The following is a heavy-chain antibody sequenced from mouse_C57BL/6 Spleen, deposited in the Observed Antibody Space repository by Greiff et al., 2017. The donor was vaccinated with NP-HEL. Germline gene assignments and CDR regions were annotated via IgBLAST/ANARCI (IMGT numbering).Heavy chain of an antibody. Sequence: VQLQQSGAELARPGASVKLSCKASGYTFTSYGISWVKQRTGQGLEWIGEIYPRSGNTYYNEKFKGKAKLPADKSSSTAYMELRSLTSEDSAVYFCARSAAQATSYAMDYWGQGTSVTVSS. CDR2: IYPRSGNT. J-gene: IGHJ4*01. CDR1: GYTFTSYG. D-gene: IGHD3-2*02. V-gene: IGHV1-81*01. CDR3: ARSAAQATSYAMDY.